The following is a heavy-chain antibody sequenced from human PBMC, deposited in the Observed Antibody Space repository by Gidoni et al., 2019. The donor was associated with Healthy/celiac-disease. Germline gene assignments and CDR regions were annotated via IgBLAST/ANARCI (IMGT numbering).Heavy chain of an antibody. CDR3: AKRGTGVVIIEALFY. CDR1: GFTFSSYA. CDR2: ISGSGGST. J-gene: IGHJ4*02. Sequence: EVQLLESGGGLVQPGGSLRLSCAASGFTFSSYAMSWVRQAPGKGLEGVSAISGSGGSTYYADSVKGRFTISRDNSKNTLYLQMNSLRAEDTAVYYCAKRGTGVVIIEALFYWGQGTLVTVSS. V-gene: IGHV3-23*01. D-gene: IGHD3-3*01.